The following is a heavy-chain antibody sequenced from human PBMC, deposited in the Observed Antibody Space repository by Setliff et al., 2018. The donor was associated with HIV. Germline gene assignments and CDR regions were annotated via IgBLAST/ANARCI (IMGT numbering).Heavy chain of an antibody. D-gene: IGHD6-19*01. CDR3: ARDLRSSGWRGNWFDP. CDR2: IYHTGSV. V-gene: IGHV4-30-4*08. CDR1: GGSIRSGDYY. Sequence: SETLSLTCTVSGGSIRSGDYYWSWIRQHPGKGLEWIGYIYHTGSVYYNPSLQSRVTISIDTSKDQFSLKLSSVTAADTAVYYCARDLRSSGWRGNWFDPWGQGTLVTVSS. J-gene: IGHJ5*02.